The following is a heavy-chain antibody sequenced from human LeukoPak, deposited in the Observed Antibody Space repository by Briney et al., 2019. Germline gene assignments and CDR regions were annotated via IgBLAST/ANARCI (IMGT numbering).Heavy chain of an antibody. J-gene: IGHJ4*02. CDR1: GFTVSSNY. CDR2: IGGGGDTT. Sequence: GGSLRLSCAASGFTVSSNYMSWVRQAPGKGLEWVSGIGGGGDTTYYADSVKGRFTISRDNSKNTLYLQMNSLRAEDTAVYFCARDHEWAFDYWGQGTLVTVSS. D-gene: IGHD1-26*01. V-gene: IGHV3-53*01. CDR3: ARDHEWAFDY.